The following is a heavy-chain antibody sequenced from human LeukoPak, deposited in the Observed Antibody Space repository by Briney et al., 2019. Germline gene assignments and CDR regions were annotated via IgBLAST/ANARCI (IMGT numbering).Heavy chain of an antibody. CDR2: IYYSGST. D-gene: IGHD3-16*01. CDR1: GGSISSYY. CDR3: ARAPIPYDRSRTDYRFDP. V-gene: IGHV4-59*01. J-gene: IGHJ5*02. Sequence: PSETLSLTCSVSGGSISSYYWSWIRQPPGKGLEWIGYIYYSGSTNYNPSLKSRVTISLDTSKSQFSLKLTSVTAAAPAVYYCARAPIPYDRSRTDYRFDPWGQGTLVTVAS.